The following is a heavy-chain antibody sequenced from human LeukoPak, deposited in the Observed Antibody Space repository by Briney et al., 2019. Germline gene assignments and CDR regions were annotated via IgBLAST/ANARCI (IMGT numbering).Heavy chain of an antibody. Sequence: PGGSLRLSCAASGFTFSTYRMNWVRQAPGKGLEWVSYIDTSSSTIYYAHSVKSRFTIYRDNSKNTLYLQMNTPRAEDTPVYYCAKHVRVAPTYYFDYWGQGTLVTVSS. V-gene: IGHV3-48*01. CDR1: GFTFSTYR. CDR2: IDTSSSTI. CDR3: AKHVRVAPTYYFDY. D-gene: IGHD5-12*01. J-gene: IGHJ4*02.